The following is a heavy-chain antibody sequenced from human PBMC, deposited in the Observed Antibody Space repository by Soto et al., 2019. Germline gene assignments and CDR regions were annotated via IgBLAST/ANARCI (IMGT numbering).Heavy chain of an antibody. CDR3: ARGRVVVPDAVMFNCLDP. CDR1: GAPLTWGDYS. J-gene: IGHJ5*02. Sequence: TLSLTFDISGAPLTWGDYSGNWIRQPPGKGLEWIGYIFHGGSTYYNPSLRSRVTISVDRSRTQFSLKMSSVTAADTAVYYCARGRVVVPDAVMFNCLDPWGQGALVTVSS. D-gene: IGHD2-2*01. V-gene: IGHV4-30-2*01. CDR2: IFHGGST.